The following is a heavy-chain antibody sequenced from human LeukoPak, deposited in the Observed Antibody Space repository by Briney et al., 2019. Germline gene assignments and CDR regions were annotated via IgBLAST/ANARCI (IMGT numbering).Heavy chain of an antibody. CDR1: GFTFSNYA. J-gene: IGHJ4*02. D-gene: IGHD3-10*01. CDR3: ARTAPGSGSYYPFDY. Sequence: GGSLRLSCAASGFTFSNYAMHWVRQAPGKGLEWVAVISYDGSNEYYADSVKGRFTISRDNSKNTLYLQMNSPRAEDTAVYYCARTAPGSGSYYPFDYWGQGTLVTVSS. V-gene: IGHV3-30-3*01. CDR2: ISYDGSNE.